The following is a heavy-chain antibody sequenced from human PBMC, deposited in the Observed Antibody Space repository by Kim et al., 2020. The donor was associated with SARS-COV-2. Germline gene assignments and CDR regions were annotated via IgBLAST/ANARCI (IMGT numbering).Heavy chain of an antibody. D-gene: IGHD3-3*01. Sequence: LKSRVTNSVDTSKNQFSLKLSSVTAADTAVYYCARGRITIFGVVTEFDYWGQGTLVTVSS. V-gene: IGHV4-31*02. CDR3: ARGRITIFGVVTEFDY. J-gene: IGHJ4*02.